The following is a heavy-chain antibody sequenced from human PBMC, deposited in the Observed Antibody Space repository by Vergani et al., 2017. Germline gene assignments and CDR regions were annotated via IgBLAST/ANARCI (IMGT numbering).Heavy chain of an antibody. CDR1: GFTFSDYY. V-gene: IGHV3-11*05. D-gene: IGHD3-10*01. Sequence: QVQLVESGGGLVKPGGSLRLSCAASGFTFSDYYMSWIRQAPGKGLEWVSYISSSSSYTNYADSVKGRFTISRDNSKNTLYLQMNSLRAEDTAVYYCATGGVIKDFDYWGQGTLVTVSS. CDR3: ATGGVIKDFDY. CDR2: ISSSSSYT. J-gene: IGHJ4*02.